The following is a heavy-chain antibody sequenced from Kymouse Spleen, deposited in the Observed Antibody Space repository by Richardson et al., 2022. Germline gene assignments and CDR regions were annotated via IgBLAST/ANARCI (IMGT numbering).Heavy chain of an antibody. Sequence: EVQLVESGGGLVQPGGSLRLSCAASGFTFSSYDMHWVRQATGKGLEWVSAIGTAGDTYYPGSVKGRFTISRENAKNSLYLQMNSLRAGDTAVYYCAREGDFYWYFDLWGRGTLVTVSS. CDR3: AREGDFYWYFDL. V-gene: IGHV3-13*01. D-gene: IGHD3-10*01,IGHD3-16*02,IGHD7-27*02. CDR2: IGTAGDT. J-gene: IGHJ2*01. CDR1: GFTFSSYD.